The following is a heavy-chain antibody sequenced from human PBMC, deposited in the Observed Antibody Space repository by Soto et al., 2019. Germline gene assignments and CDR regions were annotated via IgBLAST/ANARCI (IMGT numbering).Heavy chain of an antibody. D-gene: IGHD6-13*01. CDR1: GGSFSGYY. V-gene: IGHV4-34*01. Sequence: QVQLQQWGAGLLKPSETLSLTCAVYGGSFSGYYWSWIRQPPGKGLEWIGEINHSGSTNYNPSLKSRVTISVDTSKNQFSLKLSSVTAADTAVYYCARVIAAAGTPRGWFDPWGQGTLVTVSS. J-gene: IGHJ5*02. CDR3: ARVIAAAGTPRGWFDP. CDR2: INHSGST.